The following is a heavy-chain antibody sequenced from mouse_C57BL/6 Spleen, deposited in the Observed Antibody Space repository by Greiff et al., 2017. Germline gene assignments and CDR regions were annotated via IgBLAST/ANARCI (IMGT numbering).Heavy chain of an antibody. V-gene: IGHV14-2*01. CDR1: GFNINDYY. CDR2: IAPEDGDT. Sequence: VKLQQSGAALVKPVASVKLSCTASGFNINDYYMHWVKQRTEQGLEWIGRIAPEDGDTKYAPKFQGKATITADTSSNTSYLQLSSLTSEDTAVYYLATVVATRYAMDYWGQGTSVTVSS. J-gene: IGHJ4*01. D-gene: IGHD1-1*01. CDR3: ATVVATRYAMDY.